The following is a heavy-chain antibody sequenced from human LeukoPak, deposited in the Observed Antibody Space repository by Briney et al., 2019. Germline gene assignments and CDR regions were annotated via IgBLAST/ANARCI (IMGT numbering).Heavy chain of an antibody. Sequence: ASVKVSCKVSGYTLTELSMHWVRQAPGKGLEWMGGFGPEDGETIYAQKFQGRVTMTEDTSTDTAYMELSSLRSEDTAVYYCATNQQWLEKEGNFDYWGQGTLVTVSS. CDR1: GYTLTELS. CDR3: ATNQQWLEKEGNFDY. V-gene: IGHV1-24*01. D-gene: IGHD6-19*01. CDR2: FGPEDGET. J-gene: IGHJ4*02.